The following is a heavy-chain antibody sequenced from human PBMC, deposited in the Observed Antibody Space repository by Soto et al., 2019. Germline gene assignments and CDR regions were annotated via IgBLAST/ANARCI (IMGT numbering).Heavy chain of an antibody. CDR2: INDSGST. J-gene: IGHJ4*02. CDR1: GGSISDYS. CDR3: ARVCDS. Sequence: PSETLSLTWAVYGGSISDYSWGWIRQPPGKGLEWIGEINDSGSTKYNPSLKSRVTISVDTSKNQFSVKLNSVTAADTAFYYCARVCDSWGQGTLVTVSS. V-gene: IGHV4-34*01.